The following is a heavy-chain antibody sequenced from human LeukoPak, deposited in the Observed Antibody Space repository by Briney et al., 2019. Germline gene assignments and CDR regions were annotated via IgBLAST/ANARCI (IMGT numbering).Heavy chain of an antibody. V-gene: IGHV3-23*01. CDR1: GFTFSSYA. D-gene: IGHD3-10*01. J-gene: IGHJ6*04. CDR3: SLLLLWFGELSYNGMDV. Sequence: GGSLRLSCAASGFTFSSYAMSWVRQAPGKGLEWVSAISGSGGSTYYADSVKGRFTISRDNSKNTLYLQMNSLRAEDTAVYYCSLLLLWFGELSYNGMDVWGKGTTVTVSS. CDR2: ISGSGGST.